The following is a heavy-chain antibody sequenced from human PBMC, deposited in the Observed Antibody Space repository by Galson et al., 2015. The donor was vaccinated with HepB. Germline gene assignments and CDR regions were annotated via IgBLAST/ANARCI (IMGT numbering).Heavy chain of an antibody. CDR3: ARHRGGGIYSIHYGMDV. CDR1: GYTFNAYW. CDR2: IYPADSDT. V-gene: IGHV5-51*01. J-gene: IGHJ6*02. D-gene: IGHD1-26*01. Sequence: QSGAEVKKPGESLKISCKASGYTFNAYWIGWVRQMPGKGLEWMGLIYPADSDTRYSPSFQGQVAISADKSISTAYLQWSSPKASDTAKYYCARHRGGGIYSIHYGMDVWGQGTTVTVSS.